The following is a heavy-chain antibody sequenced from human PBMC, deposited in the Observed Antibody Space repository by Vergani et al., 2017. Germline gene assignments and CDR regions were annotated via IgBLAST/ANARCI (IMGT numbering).Heavy chain of an antibody. CDR3: ARDIGGTYGGYSLDYFDY. CDR1: GGTFSSYA. CDR2: ISPIFGTA. Sequence: QVQLVQSGAEVKKPGSSVKVSCKASGGTFSSYAISWVRQAPGQGLEWMGWISPIFGTANYAQKFQGRVTITGDESTSTAYMELSSLRSEDTAVYYCARDIGGTYGGYSLDYFDYWGQGTMVTVSS. D-gene: IGHD5-12*01. V-gene: IGHV1-69*01. J-gene: IGHJ4*02.